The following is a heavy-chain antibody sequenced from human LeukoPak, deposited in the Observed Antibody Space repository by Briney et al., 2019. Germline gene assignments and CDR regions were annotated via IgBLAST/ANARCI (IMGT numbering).Heavy chain of an antibody. CDR3: TRDISGGYFNWFDP. CDR1: GFRFGDYA. J-gene: IGHJ5*02. CDR2: ISWNSEDT. Sequence: GRSLRLSCATSGFRFGDYAMHWVRQSPGKGLEWVSGISWNSEDTGYADSVKGRFTISRDNAKNSLHLQMNSLTSDDTALYFCTRDISGGYFNWFDPGGQGTLVTVSS. V-gene: IGHV3-9*01. D-gene: IGHD2-15*01.